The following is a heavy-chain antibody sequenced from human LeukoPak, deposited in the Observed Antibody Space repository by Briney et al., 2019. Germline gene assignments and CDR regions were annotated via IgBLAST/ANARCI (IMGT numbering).Heavy chain of an antibody. CDR3: ARDRRYCSSTSCYGVCDY. J-gene: IGHJ4*02. Sequence: GGSLRLSCAASGVTFSSYAMHWVRQVPGKGLEWVAVISYDGGNKYYADSVKGRFTISRDNSKNTLYLQMNSLRAEDTAVYYCARDRRYCSSTSCYGVCDYWGQGTLVTVSS. V-gene: IGHV3-30*04. CDR1: GVTFSSYA. CDR2: ISYDGGNK. D-gene: IGHD2-2*01.